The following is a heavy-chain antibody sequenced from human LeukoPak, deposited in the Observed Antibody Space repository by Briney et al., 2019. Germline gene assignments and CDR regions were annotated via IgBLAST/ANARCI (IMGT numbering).Heavy chain of an antibody. CDR3: ARGGDYDFWSGPNWFDP. J-gene: IGHJ5*02. D-gene: IGHD3-3*01. Sequence: SVKVSCKASGGTFSSYAISWVRQAPGQGLEWMGGIIPIFGTANYAQKFQGRVTITTDESTSTAYMELSSLRSEDTAVYYCARGGDYDFWSGPNWFDPWGQGTLVTVSS. CDR2: IIPIFGTA. CDR1: GGTFSSYA. V-gene: IGHV1-69*05.